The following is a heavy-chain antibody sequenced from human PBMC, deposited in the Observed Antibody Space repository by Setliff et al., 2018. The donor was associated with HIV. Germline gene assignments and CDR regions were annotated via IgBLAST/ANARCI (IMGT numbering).Heavy chain of an antibody. CDR1: GGSISTSY. CDR2: IYISGTT. V-gene: IGHV4-4*09. D-gene: IGHD3-10*01. CDR3: ARRIDNSGSFPDKNWFDT. Sequence: SETLSLTCTVSGGSISTSYWNWIRQPPGKGLEWIAYIYISGTTNYNPSLKSRVTISLDTSRNQFSLKLTSVTAADTAVYYCARRIDNSGSFPDKNWFDTWGQGSLVTVSS. J-gene: IGHJ5*02.